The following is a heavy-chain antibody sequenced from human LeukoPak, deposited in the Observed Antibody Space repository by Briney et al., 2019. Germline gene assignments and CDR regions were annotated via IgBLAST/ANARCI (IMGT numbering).Heavy chain of an antibody. CDR3: ARDYSGWSLDP. J-gene: IGHJ5*02. Sequence: HPGGSLRLSCAASGFTFSSYSMNWVRQAPGKGLEWVSYISDGGKTKYSADSVKGRFTISRDNAKNSLYLQMNSLRAEDTAVYYCARDYSGWSLDPWGQGTLVTVSS. D-gene: IGHD5-12*01. V-gene: IGHV3-48*04. CDR2: ISDGGKTK. CDR1: GFTFSSYS.